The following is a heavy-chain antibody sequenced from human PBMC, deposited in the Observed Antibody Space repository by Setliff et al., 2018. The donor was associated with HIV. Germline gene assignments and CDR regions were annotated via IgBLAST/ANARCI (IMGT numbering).Heavy chain of an antibody. D-gene: IGHD3-22*01. CDR1: GGSIISDIFY. CDR3: ARHYYTDPFDY. J-gene: IGHJ4*02. CDR2: IYSSGTT. Sequence: SETLSLTCSVSGGSIISDIFYWGWIRQPPGKGLEWIGYIYSSGTTDYNPSLKSRVTMSVDTSNSHFSLKLASVTAADTAVYYCARHYYTDPFDYWGQGVSVTVSS. V-gene: IGHV4-39*02.